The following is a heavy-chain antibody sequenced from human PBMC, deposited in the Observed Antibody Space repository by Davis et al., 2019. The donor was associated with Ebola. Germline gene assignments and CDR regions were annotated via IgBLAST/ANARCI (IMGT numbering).Heavy chain of an antibody. V-gene: IGHV3-23*01. Sequence: GESLKISCEASGFSLGSYAMSWVRQAPGKGLEWVSGIGYSGGSSYNAESVKGRFTISKDNSKNTLYLEMNSLRVEDTAVYYCVRDRDYWVHSYMDVWGNGTTVIVSS. D-gene: IGHD2-8*02. CDR1: GFSLGSYA. CDR2: IGYSGGSS. CDR3: VRDRDYWVHSYMDV. J-gene: IGHJ6*03.